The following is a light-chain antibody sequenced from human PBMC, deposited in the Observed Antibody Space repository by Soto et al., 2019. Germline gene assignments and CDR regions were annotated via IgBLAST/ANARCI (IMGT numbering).Light chain of an antibody. CDR1: SSDVGGYDF. V-gene: IGLV2-11*01. CDR2: EVN. J-gene: IGLJ2*01. CDR3: SSYVRSTSFA. Sequence: QSALTQPRSVSGSPGQSVTISCTGTSSDVGGYDFVSWYQQHPGKAPKLMIYEVNKRPSGVPDRFSGSKSGNTASLTVSGLQAEDEADYYCSSYVRSTSFAFGGGTKLTVL.